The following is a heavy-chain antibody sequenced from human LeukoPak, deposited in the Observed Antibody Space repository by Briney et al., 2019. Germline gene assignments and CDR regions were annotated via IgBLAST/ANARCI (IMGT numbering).Heavy chain of an antibody. J-gene: IGHJ5*02. D-gene: IGHD2-21*01. Sequence: PSETLSLTCAVYGGSFSGYYWSWIRQPPGKGLEWIGEINHSVSTNYNPSLKSRVTISVDTSKNQFSLKLSSVTAADTAVYYCARHMAGSRGWFDPWGQGTLVTVSS. V-gene: IGHV4-34*01. CDR3: ARHMAGSRGWFDP. CDR1: GGSFSGYY. CDR2: INHSVST.